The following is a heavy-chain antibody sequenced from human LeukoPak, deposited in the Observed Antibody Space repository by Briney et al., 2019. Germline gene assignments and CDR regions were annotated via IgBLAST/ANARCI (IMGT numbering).Heavy chain of an antibody. CDR2: MNPNSGNT. V-gene: IGHV1-8*01. CDR1: GYTFTSYD. CDR3: ARGTALLLWFGESNLFDP. Sequence: ASVKVSCKASGYTFTSYDINWVRQATGQGLEWMGWMNPNSGNTGYAQKFQGRVTMTRNTSISTAYMELSSLRSEDTAVYCCARGTALLLWFGESNLFDPWGQGTLVTVSS. D-gene: IGHD3-10*01. J-gene: IGHJ5*02.